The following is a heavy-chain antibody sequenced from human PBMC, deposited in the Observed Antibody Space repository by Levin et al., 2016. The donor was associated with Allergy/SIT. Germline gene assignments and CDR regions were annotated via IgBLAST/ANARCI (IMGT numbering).Heavy chain of an antibody. CDR3: AGVVTIHYYYGMDV. J-gene: IGHJ6*02. V-gene: IGHV3-30*04. Sequence: GESLKISCAASGFTFSSYAMHWVRQAPGKGLEWVALISYDGSNKYYADSVKGRFTISRDNSKNTLYLQMNSLRAEDTAVYYCAGVVTIHYYYGMDVWGQGTTVTVSS. D-gene: IGHD4-23*01. CDR1: GFTFSSYA. CDR2: ISYDGSNK.